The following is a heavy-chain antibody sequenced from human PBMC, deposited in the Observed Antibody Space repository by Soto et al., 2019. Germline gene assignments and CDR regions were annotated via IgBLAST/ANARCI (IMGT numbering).Heavy chain of an antibody. CDR2: IIPIFGTA. CDR1: RGTFSSYA. J-gene: IGHJ6*02. D-gene: IGHD6-19*01. V-gene: IGHV1-69*13. Sequence: ASVKVSCKASRGTFSSYAISWVRQAPGQGLEWMGGIIPIFGTANYAQKFQGRVTITADESTSTAYMELSSLRSEDTAVYYCARSDASGYSSGWYGYYYYGMDVWGQGTTVTAP. CDR3: ARSDASGYSSGWYGYYYYGMDV.